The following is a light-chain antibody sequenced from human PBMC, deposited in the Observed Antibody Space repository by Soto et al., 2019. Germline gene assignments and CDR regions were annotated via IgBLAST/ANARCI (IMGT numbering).Light chain of an antibody. J-gene: IGKJ4*01. CDR3: QKYDRVPLT. CDR1: QGIRDD. Sequence: AIQMTQSPSSLSASVGDRVTITCRASQGIRDDLAWYQQRPGKAPKLLIYAASNLQSGVPSRFSGSGSGTDFTLIISSLQPEDFATYYCQKYDRVPLTFGGGTKVEIK. V-gene: IGKV1-6*01. CDR2: AAS.